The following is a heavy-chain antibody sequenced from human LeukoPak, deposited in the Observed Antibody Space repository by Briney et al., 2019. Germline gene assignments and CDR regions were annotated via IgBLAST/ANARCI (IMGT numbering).Heavy chain of an antibody. CDR3: ARGRLLAARQHISQH. Sequence: ASVKVSCKASGYTFTGYYMHWVRQAPGQGLEWMGWINPNSGGTNYAQKFQGRVTMTRDTSISTAYMELSRLRSDDTAVYYCARGRLLAARQHISQHWGQGTLVTVSS. D-gene: IGHD6-6*01. J-gene: IGHJ1*01. CDR1: GYTFTGYY. V-gene: IGHV1-2*02. CDR2: INPNSGGT.